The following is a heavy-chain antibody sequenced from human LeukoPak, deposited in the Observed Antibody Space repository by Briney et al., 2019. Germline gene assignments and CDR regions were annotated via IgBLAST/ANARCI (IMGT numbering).Heavy chain of an antibody. Sequence: GRSLRLSCAASGFTFSSYGMHSVRQAPGKGLQWVAVISYDGSNKYYADSVKGRFTISRDNSKNTLYLQMNSLRAEDTAVYYCAKSDGSSSLFDYWGQGTLVTVSS. V-gene: IGHV3-30*18. CDR1: GFTFSSYG. CDR3: AKSDGSSSLFDY. J-gene: IGHJ4*02. CDR2: ISYDGSNK. D-gene: IGHD6-6*01.